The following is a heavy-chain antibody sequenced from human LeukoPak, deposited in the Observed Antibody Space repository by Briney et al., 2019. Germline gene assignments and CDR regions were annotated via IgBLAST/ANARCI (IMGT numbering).Heavy chain of an antibody. V-gene: IGHV4-59*08. CDR1: GGSISSYY. D-gene: IGHD3-22*01. Sequence: PSEALSLTCTVSGGSISSYYWSWVRQTPGEGLEWVGYISYSGSTNYNPSLKRRVTISVDTSKNQFSLKLSSVTAADTAVYYCARQYYYDSSPDYWGQGTLVTVSS. CDR3: ARQYYYDSSPDY. J-gene: IGHJ4*02. CDR2: ISYSGST.